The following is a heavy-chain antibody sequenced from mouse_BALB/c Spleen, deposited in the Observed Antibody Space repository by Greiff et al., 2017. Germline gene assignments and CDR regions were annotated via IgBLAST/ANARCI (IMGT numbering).Heavy chain of an antibody. CDR3: ARALLSYFDY. J-gene: IGHJ2*01. D-gene: IGHD2-1*01. CDR2: IWAGGST. V-gene: IGHV2-9*02. Sequence: VKLVESGPGLVAPSQSLSITCTVSGFSLTSYGVHWVRQPPGKGLEWLGVIWAGGSTNYNSALMSRLSISKDNSKSQVFLKMNSLQTDDTAMYYCARALLSYFDYWGQGTTLTVSS. CDR1: GFSLTSYG.